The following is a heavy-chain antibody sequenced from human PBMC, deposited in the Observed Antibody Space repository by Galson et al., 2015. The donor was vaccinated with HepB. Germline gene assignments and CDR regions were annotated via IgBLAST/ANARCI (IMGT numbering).Heavy chain of an antibody. Sequence: SVKVSCKASGYTFTGYYMHWVRQAPGQGLEWMGRINPNSGGTNYAQKFQGRVTMTRDTSISTAYMELSRLRSDDTAVYYCAREGYSGSYQYYYYYGMDVWGQGTTVTVSS. V-gene: IGHV1-2*06. J-gene: IGHJ6*02. CDR1: GYTFTGYY. CDR2: INPNSGGT. D-gene: IGHD1-26*01. CDR3: AREGYSGSYQYYYYYGMDV.